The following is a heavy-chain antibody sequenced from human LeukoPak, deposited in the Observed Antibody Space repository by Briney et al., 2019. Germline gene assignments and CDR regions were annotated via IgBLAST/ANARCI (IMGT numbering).Heavy chain of an antibody. CDR2: IRQDDSEK. CDR3: ATDRKVGTWDPRFNY. J-gene: IGHJ4*02. D-gene: IGHD4-23*01. Sequence: PGGSLTLSCSASGLTFSDYWMMWVRQAPGKGREWVGNIRQDDSEKNYVDSVKGRFTISRDNAKSSLYLQMNSLRAEDTAIYYCATDRKVGTWDPRFNYWGQGTLVTVSS. CDR1: GLTFSDYW. V-gene: IGHV3-7*01.